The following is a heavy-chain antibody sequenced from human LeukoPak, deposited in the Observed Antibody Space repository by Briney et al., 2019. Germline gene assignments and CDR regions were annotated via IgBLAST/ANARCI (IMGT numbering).Heavy chain of an antibody. V-gene: IGHV3-53*01. D-gene: IGHD4-17*01. CDR1: GFTVSSNY. Sequence: GGSLRLSCAAPGFTVSSNYMSWVRQAPGKGLEWVSVINSGGSTFYADSVKGRFTISRDNSKNSLYLQMNSLRAEDTAVYYCASAVATIRNDYGDYSYFDYWGQGTLVTVSS. CDR2: INSGGST. CDR3: ASAVATIRNDYGDYSYFDY. J-gene: IGHJ4*02.